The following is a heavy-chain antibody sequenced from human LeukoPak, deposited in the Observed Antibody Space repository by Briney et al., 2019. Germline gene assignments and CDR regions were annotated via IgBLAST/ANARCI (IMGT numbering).Heavy chain of an antibody. D-gene: IGHD4-23*01. J-gene: IGHJ4*02. Sequence: GGSLRLSCAASEFIFSRFWMSWVRQAPGKGLEWVASINQDESAKFYVDSVGGRFTISRDSSKNTVYLQMNSLRAEDTAMYYCARDGIDYGGNSLDYWGQGTLVTVSS. CDR1: EFIFSRFW. CDR2: INQDESAK. CDR3: ARDGIDYGGNSLDY. V-gene: IGHV3-7*03.